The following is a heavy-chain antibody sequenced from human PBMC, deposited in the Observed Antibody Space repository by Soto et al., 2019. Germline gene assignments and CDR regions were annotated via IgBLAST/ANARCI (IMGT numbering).Heavy chain of an antibody. CDR1: GFTFTTYA. J-gene: IGHJ6*02. Sequence: GGSLRLSCAASGFTFTTYAMSWVRQAPGKGLEWVSDISWDGGSTYYADSVKGRFTISRDNSKNSLYLQMNSLRTEDTALYYCAKDIGLRDFWSGYSYYYYYGMDVWGQGTTVTVSS. V-gene: IGHV3-43*01. CDR3: AKDIGLRDFWSGYSYYYYYGMDV. D-gene: IGHD3-3*01. CDR2: ISWDGGST.